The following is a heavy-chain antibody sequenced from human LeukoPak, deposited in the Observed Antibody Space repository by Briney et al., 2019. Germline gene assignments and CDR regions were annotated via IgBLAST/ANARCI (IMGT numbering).Heavy chain of an antibody. Sequence: SETLSLTCAVSGYSIIGPYYWGWIRQPPGKGLEWIGSIYHSGSTHYNPSLKSRVTISVDTSKNQFSLKLSSVTAADTAVYYCARNFSIPTFGVVRNNWFDPWGQGTLVTVSS. J-gene: IGHJ5*02. CDR2: IYHSGST. CDR1: GYSIIGPYY. V-gene: IGHV4-38-2*01. D-gene: IGHD3-3*01. CDR3: ARNFSIPTFGVVRNNWFDP.